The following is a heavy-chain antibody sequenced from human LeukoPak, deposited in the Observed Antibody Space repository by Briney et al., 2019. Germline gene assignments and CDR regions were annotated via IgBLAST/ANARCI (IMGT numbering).Heavy chain of an antibody. CDR1: AYSFTSYW. Sequence: GESLKISCKASAYSFTSYWIGWVRQMPGKGLEWMVIIYPGDSDTRYSPSFQGQVTISADKSISTAYLQWSSLKASDTAMYYCARQYCSGGSCYSDYWGQGTLVTVSS. CDR3: ARQYCSGGSCYSDY. J-gene: IGHJ4*02. D-gene: IGHD2-15*01. V-gene: IGHV5-51*01. CDR2: IYPGDSDT.